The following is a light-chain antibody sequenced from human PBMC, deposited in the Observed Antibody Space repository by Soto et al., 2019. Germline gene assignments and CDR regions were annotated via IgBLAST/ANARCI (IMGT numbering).Light chain of an antibody. Sequence: DLVVTQTPLSLSVTPVQPSSMSFNSSPILLYTYGKTSFYCYLQRPGQPPQRLIYDVANRFSGVPDRFSGSGSGTDFTLKISRVEAEDVGVDYCMQRTHVPITFGQGTPLE. V-gene: IGKV2D-29*01. CDR2: DVA. J-gene: IGKJ5*01. CDR3: MQRTHVPIT. CDR1: PILLYTYGKTS.